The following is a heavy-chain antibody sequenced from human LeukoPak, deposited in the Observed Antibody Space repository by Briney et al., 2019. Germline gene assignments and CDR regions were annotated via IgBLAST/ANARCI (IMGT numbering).Heavy chain of an antibody. CDR3: ARAVYDSSGYYPNWFDP. D-gene: IGHD3-22*01. J-gene: IGHJ5*02. CDR1: GFTFDDYA. Sequence: GGSLRLSCAASGFTFDDYAMHWVRQAPGKGLEWVSGISWNSGSIGYADSVKGRFTISRDNAKNSLYLQMNSLRAEDTAVYYCARAVYDSSGYYPNWFDPWGQGTLVTVSS. V-gene: IGHV3-9*01. CDR2: ISWNSGSI.